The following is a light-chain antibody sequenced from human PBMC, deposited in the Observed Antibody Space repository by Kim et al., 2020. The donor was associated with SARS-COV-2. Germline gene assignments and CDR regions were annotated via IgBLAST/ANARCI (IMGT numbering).Light chain of an antibody. Sequence: ALVQTVRLTCQGDSLRSYYASWFQQKPRQAPILVIYGKNNRPSGIPDRFSGSSSGNTASLTITGTQAGDEADYYCNSRDSNDNVVFGGGTQLTVL. J-gene: IGLJ2*01. CDR1: SLRSYY. V-gene: IGLV3-19*01. CDR3: NSRDSNDNVV. CDR2: GKN.